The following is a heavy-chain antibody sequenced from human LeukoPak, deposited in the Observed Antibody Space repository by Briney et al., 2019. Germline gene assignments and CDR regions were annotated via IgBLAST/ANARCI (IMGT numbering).Heavy chain of an antibody. CDR1: GLTFITYA. CDR3: ASSPRIVGRLDYYYYMDV. J-gene: IGHJ6*03. Sequence: SVKVSCKASGLTFITYAISWVRQAPGQGLEWMGGIIPMFGSAHYAQKFQDRVTITTDESTTIAYMELSSLRSEDTAVYYCASSPRIVGRLDYYYYMDVWGKGTTVTVSS. V-gene: IGHV1-69*05. D-gene: IGHD6-6*01. CDR2: IIPMFGSA.